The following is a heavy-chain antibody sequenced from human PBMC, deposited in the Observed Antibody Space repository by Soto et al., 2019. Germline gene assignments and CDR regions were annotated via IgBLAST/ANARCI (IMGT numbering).Heavy chain of an antibody. CDR3: AKRRGAGGHFDY. Sequence: DVQLLESGGGLVQPEGSLRLSCAASGFTFSSYAMGWVRQGPGKGLEWVAVVSIGGSTHYADSVRGRFTISRDNSKITLSLHMNSLTAEDTAVYFCAKRRGAGGHFDYWGQGALVTVSS. J-gene: IGHJ4*02. CDR1: GFTFSSYA. V-gene: IGHV3-23*01. CDR2: VSIGGST. D-gene: IGHD2-15*01.